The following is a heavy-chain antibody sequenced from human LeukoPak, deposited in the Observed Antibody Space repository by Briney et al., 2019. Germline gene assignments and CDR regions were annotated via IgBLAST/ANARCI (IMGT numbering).Heavy chain of an antibody. CDR1: GFTFSSYW. CDR2: IKPDGSEE. Sequence: GGSLRLSCAASGFTFSSYWMSWVRQAPGKGLEWVANIKPDGSEEQYVDSVKGRFTISRDNAKNSLYLQMSSLRAEDTAVYYCAKGSRVSGELDPWGQGTLVTVSS. CDR3: AKGSRVSGELDP. J-gene: IGHJ5*02. V-gene: IGHV3-7*01. D-gene: IGHD2-15*01.